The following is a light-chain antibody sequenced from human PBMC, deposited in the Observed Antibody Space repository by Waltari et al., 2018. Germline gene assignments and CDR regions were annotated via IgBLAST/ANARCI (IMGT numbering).Light chain of an antibody. V-gene: IGKV1-9*01. CDR3: QEVNSYPSIT. CDR2: AGS. J-gene: IGKJ5*01. CDR1: RGISSY. Sequence: QLTQSPSFLSASVGDRVTISCRASRGISSYLAWYQQKPGKAPRLLIYAGSTLHSGVPSRFSGSGSGTEFTLTISSLQPEDFATYYCQEVNSYPSITFGQ.